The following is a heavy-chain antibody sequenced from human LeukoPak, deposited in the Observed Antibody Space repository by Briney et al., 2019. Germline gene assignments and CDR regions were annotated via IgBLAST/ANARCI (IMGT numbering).Heavy chain of an antibody. CDR2: IYTSGST. D-gene: IGHD3-10*01. V-gene: IGHV4-4*07. Sequence: PSETLSLTCTVSGGSISSYYWSWIRQPAGKGLEWIGRIYTSGSTNYNPSLKSRVTMSVDTSKNQFSLKLSSVTAADTAVYYCARVTTVYGSGDYYYYYYMDVWGKGTTVTISS. CDR1: GGSISSYY. CDR3: ARVTTVYGSGDYYYYYYMDV. J-gene: IGHJ6*03.